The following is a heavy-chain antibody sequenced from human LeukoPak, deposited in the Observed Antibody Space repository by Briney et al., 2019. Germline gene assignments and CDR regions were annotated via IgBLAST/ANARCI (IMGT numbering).Heavy chain of an antibody. CDR3: TRGRGAGGYDAFDI. V-gene: IGHV3-49*03. CDR2: IRSKAYGGTT. Sequence: GRSLRLSCTASGFTFGDYAMSWFRQAPGKGLEWVGFIRSKAYGGTTEYAASVKGRFTISRDDSKSIAYLQMSSLKTEDTAVYYCTRGRGAGGYDAFDIWGQGTMVTVSS. J-gene: IGHJ3*02. D-gene: IGHD1-26*01. CDR1: GFTFGDYA.